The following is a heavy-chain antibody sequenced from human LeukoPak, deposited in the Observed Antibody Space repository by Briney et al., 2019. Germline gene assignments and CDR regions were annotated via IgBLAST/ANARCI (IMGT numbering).Heavy chain of an antibody. D-gene: IGHD3-16*02. Sequence: SETLSLTCTVSSGSITGYYWGWIRQPAGKGLEWIGRIYSSGNTNHNPSLQSRVTMSVDTSQNQFFLKLSSVTAADTAVYYCARLRASGTYPYYYYYSMDVWGKGTTVTVSS. V-gene: IGHV4-4*07. CDR2: IYSSGNT. CDR1: SGSITGYY. CDR3: ARLRASGTYPYYYYYSMDV. J-gene: IGHJ6*03.